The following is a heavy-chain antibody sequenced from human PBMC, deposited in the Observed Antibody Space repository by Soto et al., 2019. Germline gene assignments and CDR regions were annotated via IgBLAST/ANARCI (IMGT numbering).Heavy chain of an antibody. CDR3: AGGDTWNYGFYDMDV. D-gene: IGHD1-7*01. CDR2: IIPILGTA. J-gene: IGHJ6*02. Sequence: SVKVSFKASGGMFSSYAISWVRQAPGQGLQLMGGIIPILGTANYAPKFQGRVTIVADESTTTVYMELCSLRSEDTAVYYCAGGDTWNYGFYDMDVWGQGATVIVSS. CDR1: GGMFSSYA. V-gene: IGHV1-69*13.